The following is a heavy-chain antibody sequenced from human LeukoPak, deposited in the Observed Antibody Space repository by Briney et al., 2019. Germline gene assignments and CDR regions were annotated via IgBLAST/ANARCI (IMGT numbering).Heavy chain of an antibody. CDR1: GYTFTSYG. CDR3: ARGPAATYYYYYYMDV. D-gene: IGHD2-2*01. V-gene: IGHV1-18*01. CDR2: IRAYNGNT. J-gene: IGHJ6*03. Sequence: ASVKVSCKASGYTFTSYGTSWVRQAPGQGLEWMGWIRAYNGNTNYAQKLQGRVTMTTDTSTSTAYMELRSLRSDDTAVYYCARGPAATYYYYYYMDVWGKGTTVTVSS.